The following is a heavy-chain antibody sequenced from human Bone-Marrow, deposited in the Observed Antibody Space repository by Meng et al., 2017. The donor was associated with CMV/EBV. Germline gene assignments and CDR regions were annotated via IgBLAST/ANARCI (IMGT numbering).Heavy chain of an antibody. CDR1: GGTFSSYT. CDR2: IIPILGIA. V-gene: IGHV1-69*02. D-gene: IGHD3-3*01. CDR3: ARVKSVYDFWSGTQWGYFAD. J-gene: IGHJ4*01. Sequence: SVKVSCKASGGTFSSYTISWVRQAPGQGLEWMGRIIPILGIANYAQKFQGRVTITADKSTSTAYMELSSLRSEDTAVYYCARVKSVYDFWSGTQWGYFADWGHG.